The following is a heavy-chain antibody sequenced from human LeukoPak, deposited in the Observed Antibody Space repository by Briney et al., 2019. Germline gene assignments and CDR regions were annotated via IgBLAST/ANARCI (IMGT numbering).Heavy chain of an antibody. CDR2: IYYSGST. J-gene: IGHJ4*02. D-gene: IGHD2-15*01. CDR1: GDSISNYY. CDR3: ARETCSGGSCFQFDF. Sequence: SETLSLTCTVSGDSISNYYWSWTRQSPGKGLEWIGYIYYSGSTNYNPSLKSRVTISVDTSKNQFSLKLSSVTAADTAVYYCARETCSGGSCFQFDFWGQGTLVTVSS. V-gene: IGHV4-59*01.